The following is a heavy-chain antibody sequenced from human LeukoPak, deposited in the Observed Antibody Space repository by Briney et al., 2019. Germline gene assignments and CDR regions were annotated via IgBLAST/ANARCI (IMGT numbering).Heavy chain of an antibody. D-gene: IGHD2-15*01. CDR2: IYYSGTT. J-gene: IGHJ2*01. V-gene: IGHV4-59*01. Sequence: PSETLSLTCAVSGDSISSWYWSWIRQPPGKGLEWIGYIYYSGTTYYNPSLKSRVSISFDTSKNQFSLKLSSVTAADTAVYYCARVGYCSHGSCLRLDWYFDLGGRGTLVTVSS. CDR3: ARVGYCSHGSCLRLDWYFDL. CDR1: GDSISSWY.